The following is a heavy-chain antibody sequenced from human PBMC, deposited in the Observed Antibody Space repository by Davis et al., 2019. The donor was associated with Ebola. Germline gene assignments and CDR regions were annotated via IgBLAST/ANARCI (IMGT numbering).Heavy chain of an antibody. CDR2: ISYDGSNK. CDR3: ARVRWGY. D-gene: IGHD5-24*01. CDR1: GYNFSVYS. V-gene: IGHV3-30*03. Sequence: PGGSLRLSCAASGYNFSVYSMNWVRQAPGKGLEWVAVISYDGSNKYYADSVKGRFTISRDNSKNTLYLQMNSLRAEDTAVYYCARVRWGYWGQGTLVTVSS. J-gene: IGHJ4*02.